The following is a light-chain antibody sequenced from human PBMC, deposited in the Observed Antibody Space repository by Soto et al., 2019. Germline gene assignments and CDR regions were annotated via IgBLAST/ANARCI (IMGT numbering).Light chain of an antibody. CDR1: QRVSSSY. J-gene: IGKJ2*01. Sequence: EIVLTQSPGNLSLSPGERATLSCRASQRVSSSYLAWYQQKPGQAPRLLIYGAYSRATGIPDRFSGSGSGTDSTLTISRLEPEDFAVYYCQQYGISPVYTFGQGTKLQIK. V-gene: IGKV3-20*01. CDR3: QQYGISPVYT. CDR2: GAY.